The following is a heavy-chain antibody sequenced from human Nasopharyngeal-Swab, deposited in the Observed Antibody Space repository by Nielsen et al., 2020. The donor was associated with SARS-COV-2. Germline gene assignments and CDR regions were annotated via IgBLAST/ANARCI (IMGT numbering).Heavy chain of an antibody. J-gene: IGHJ4*02. CDR3: ARDAPAHYGAFY. V-gene: IGHV3-30*03. CDR2: IAHDASNE. Sequence: GESLKTSCAASGFTLSSFGMHWVRQAPGKGLGWVAFIAHDASNEYYGDSVKGRFSISRDSSKNTLYLQMDSLRGEDTAVYYCARDAPAHYGAFYWGRGTLVTVSS. CDR1: GFTLSSFG. D-gene: IGHD4-17*01.